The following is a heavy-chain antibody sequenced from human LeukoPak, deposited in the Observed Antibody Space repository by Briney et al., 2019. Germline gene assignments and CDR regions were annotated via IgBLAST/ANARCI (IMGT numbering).Heavy chain of an antibody. J-gene: IGHJ6*02. V-gene: IGHV1-2*02. D-gene: IGHD2-2*01. CDR1: GYTFTGYY. CDR2: INPNSGGT. Sequence: ASVKVSCKASGYTFTGYYMHWVRQAPGQGLEWMGWINPNSGGTNYAQKFQSRVTMTRDTSISTAYMELSRLRSDDTAVYYCARDHCTSNSCYEDFYYGMDVWGQGTTVTVSS. CDR3: ARDHCTSNSCYEDFYYGMDV.